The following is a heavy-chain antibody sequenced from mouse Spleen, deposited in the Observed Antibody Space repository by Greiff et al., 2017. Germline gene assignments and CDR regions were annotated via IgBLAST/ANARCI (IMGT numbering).Heavy chain of an antibody. CDR3: AREFITTATDYFDY. J-gene: IGHJ2*01. D-gene: IGHD1-2*01. V-gene: IGHV1-85*01. CDR2: IYPRDGST. Sequence: QVQLQQSGPELVKPGASVKLSCKASGYTFTSYDINWVKQRPGQGLEWIGWIYPRDGSTKYNEKFKGKATLTVDTSSSTAYMELHSLTSEDSAVYFCAREFITTATDYFDYWGQGTTLTVSS. CDR1: GYTFTSYD.